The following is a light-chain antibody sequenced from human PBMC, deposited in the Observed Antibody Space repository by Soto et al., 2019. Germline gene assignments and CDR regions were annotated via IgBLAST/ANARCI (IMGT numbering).Light chain of an antibody. V-gene: IGLV2-14*01. CDR3: SSYASSSTVI. Sequence: QSALTQPASVSGSPGQSITISCTGTSSDVGAYNYVSWYQQHPVKAPKLMIYDVSSRPSGISNRFSGSKSGNTASLTISGVQAEDEADYYCSSYASSSTVIFGGGTKLTVL. CDR1: SSDVGAYNY. CDR2: DVS. J-gene: IGLJ2*01.